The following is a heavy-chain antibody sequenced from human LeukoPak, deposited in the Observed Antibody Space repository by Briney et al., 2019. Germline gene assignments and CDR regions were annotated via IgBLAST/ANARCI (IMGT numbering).Heavy chain of an antibody. D-gene: IGHD1-1*01. CDR2: ISYDGSNE. V-gene: IGHV3-30-3*02. CDR3: AKSRSGSANWALQIFDN. J-gene: IGHJ4*02. CDR1: GFTLGSYA. Sequence: QSGGSLRLAWAPAGFTLGSYAMRWVRQAPGKGLGWVAVISYDGSNEYYTDSVKGRFTISRDNSKNSLFVQMNSLRAEDTAVYFCAKSRSGSANWALQIFDNWGQGTLVTVSS.